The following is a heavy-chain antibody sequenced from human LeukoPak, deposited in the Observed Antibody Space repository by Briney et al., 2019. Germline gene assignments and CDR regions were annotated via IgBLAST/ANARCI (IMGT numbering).Heavy chain of an antibody. CDR2: ISTSGST. V-gene: IGHV4-61*02. J-gene: IGHJ6*03. D-gene: IGHD2-15*01. CDR3: ARTTEGYCRGRSCYSYYYYMDV. CDR1: GGSISSGNYY. Sequence: PSETLSLTCTVSGGSISSGNYYWSWIRQPAGKGLEWIGRISTSGSTNYNPSLKSRVTISVDTSKNQFSLKLSSVTAADTAVYYCARTTEGYCRGRSCYSYYYYMDVWGKGTTVTVSS.